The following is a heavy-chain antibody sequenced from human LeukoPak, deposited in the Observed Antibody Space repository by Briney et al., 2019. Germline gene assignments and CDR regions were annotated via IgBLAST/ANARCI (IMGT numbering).Heavy chain of an antibody. V-gene: IGHV4-59*01. D-gene: IGHD3-3*01. CDR3: ARIKHYTDNWFDP. J-gene: IGHJ5*02. CDR1: GGSISSYY. Sequence: PSETLSLTCTVSGGSISSYYWSWIRQPPGKGLEWIGYIYYSGSTNYNPSLKSRVTISVDTSKNQFSLKLSSVTAADTAVYYCARIKHYTDNWFDPWGQGTLVTVSS. CDR2: IYYSGST.